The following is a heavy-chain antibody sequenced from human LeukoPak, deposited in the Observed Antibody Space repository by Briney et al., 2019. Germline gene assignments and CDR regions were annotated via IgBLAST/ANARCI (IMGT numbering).Heavy chain of an antibody. J-gene: IGHJ4*02. D-gene: IGHD2-15*01. CDR3: GGSCYKGAGDY. CDR1: GFTFSSYS. V-gene: IGHV3-48*01. CDR2: ISISSSTV. Sequence: GGSLRLSCAASGFTFSSYSMNWVRQAPGKGLEWVSYISISSSTVYYADSVKGRFTISRDNAKNSLYLQMNSLRAEDTAVYCSGGSCYKGAGDYWGQGNLVTVSS.